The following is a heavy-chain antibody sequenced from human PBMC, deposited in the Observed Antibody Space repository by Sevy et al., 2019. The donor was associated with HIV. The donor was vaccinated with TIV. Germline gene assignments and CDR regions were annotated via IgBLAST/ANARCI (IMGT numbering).Heavy chain of an antibody. CDR3: FSYPCGGDCSPADYGMDV. V-gene: IGHV3-21*01. CDR2: ISSSSSYI. CDR1: GFTFSSYS. D-gene: IGHD2-21*01. J-gene: IGHJ6*02. Sequence: GGSLRLSCAASGFTFSSYSMNWVRQAPGKGLEWVSSISSSSSYIYYADSVKGRFTISRDNAKNSLYLQMNSLRAEDTAVYYCFSYPCGGDCSPADYGMDVWGQGTTVTVSS.